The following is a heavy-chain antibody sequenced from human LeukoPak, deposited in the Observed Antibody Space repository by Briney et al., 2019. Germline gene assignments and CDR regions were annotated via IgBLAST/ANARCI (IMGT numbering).Heavy chain of an antibody. CDR3: AKDLPEYCSGGSCYSVPRYFQH. J-gene: IGHJ1*01. CDR1: GFTFSSYT. CDR2: ISGSGGST. Sequence: GGSLRLSCAASGFTFSSYTMSWVRQAPGKGLEWVSAISGSGGSTYYADSVKVRFTISRDNSKNTLYLQMNSLRAEDTAVYYCAKDLPEYCSGGSCYSVPRYFQHWGQGTLVTVSS. V-gene: IGHV3-23*01. D-gene: IGHD2-15*01.